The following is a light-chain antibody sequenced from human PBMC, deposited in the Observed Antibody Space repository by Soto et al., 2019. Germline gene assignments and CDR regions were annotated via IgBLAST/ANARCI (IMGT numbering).Light chain of an antibody. V-gene: IGLV2-14*03. CDR1: SSDVGGYNY. J-gene: IGLJ3*02. Sequence: QSALTQPAPVSGSPGQSITISCTGTSSDVGGYNYVSWYQQHPDKAPKLVIYDVSNRPSGVSNRFSASKSGNTASLTISGLQAEDEADYYCISYTRSGTRVFGGGTKFTVL. CDR3: ISYTRSGTRV. CDR2: DVS.